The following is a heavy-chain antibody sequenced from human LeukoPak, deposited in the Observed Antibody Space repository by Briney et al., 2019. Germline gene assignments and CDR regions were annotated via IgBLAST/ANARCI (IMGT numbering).Heavy chain of an antibody. CDR2: INHSGST. CDR1: GGSFSGYY. J-gene: IGHJ4*02. V-gene: IGHV4-34*01. D-gene: IGHD6-13*01. Sequence: SETLSLTCAVYGGSFSGYYWSWIRQPPGKGLEWIGEINHSGSTNYNPSLKSRVNISVDTSKNQFSLKLSSVTAADTAVYYCARSGYSSSQLDYWGQGTLVTVSS. CDR3: ARSGYSSSQLDY.